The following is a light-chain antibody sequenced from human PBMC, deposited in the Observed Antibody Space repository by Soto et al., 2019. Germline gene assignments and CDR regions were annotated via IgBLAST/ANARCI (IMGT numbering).Light chain of an antibody. CDR1: QTISSW. CDR3: QYYNSYSEA. J-gene: IGKJ1*01. V-gene: IGKV1-5*03. CDR2: KAS. Sequence: QIPEGRSTRSGSVGDRVKITCRASQTISSWLAWYQQKPGKAPKLLIYKASTLKSGVPSRFSGSGSGTEYILNISSLQPDDLASYYCQYYNSYSEAFGQGAKVDIK.